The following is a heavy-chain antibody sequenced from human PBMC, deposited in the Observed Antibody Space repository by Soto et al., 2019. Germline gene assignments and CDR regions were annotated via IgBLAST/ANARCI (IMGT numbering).Heavy chain of an antibody. CDR2: ISSSSSTI. Sequence: PGGSLRLSCAASGFTFSTYSMNWVRQAPGKGLEWVSYISSSSSTIFYTDSVKGRFTVSRDNAKNSLYLQMNSLRAEDTAVYYCARDQPGYSYGYGLGYWGQGTLVT. J-gene: IGHJ4*02. V-gene: IGHV3-48*01. CDR3: ARDQPGYSYGYGLGY. CDR1: GFTFSTYS. D-gene: IGHD5-18*01.